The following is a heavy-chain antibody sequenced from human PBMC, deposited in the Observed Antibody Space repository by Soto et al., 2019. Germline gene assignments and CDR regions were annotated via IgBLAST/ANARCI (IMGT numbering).Heavy chain of an antibody. CDR3: VRHFDK. CDR2: ITSDGSGT. V-gene: IGHV3-74*01. CDR1: GFTFNTYW. Sequence: SVGSLRLSCAASGFTFNTYWMHWVRRPPGKGLVWVARITSDGSGTTYADSVKGRFTISRDNAKNTLYLQMNSLRADDTAVYYCVRHFDKWGQGTLVTVSS. J-gene: IGHJ4*02.